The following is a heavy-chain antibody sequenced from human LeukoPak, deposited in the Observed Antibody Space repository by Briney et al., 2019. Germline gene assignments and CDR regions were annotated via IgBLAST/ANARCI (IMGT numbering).Heavy chain of an antibody. J-gene: IGHJ4*02. CDR2: INHSGST. D-gene: IGHD4-17*01. CDR3: ARIDYGDYEGCFDY. Sequence: SETLSLTRAVYGGSFSGCYWSWIRQPPGKGLEWIGEINHSGSTNYNPSLKSRVTISVDTSKNQFSLKLSSVTAADTAVYYCARIDYGDYEGCFDYWGQGTLVTVSS. V-gene: IGHV4-34*01. CDR1: GGSFSGCY.